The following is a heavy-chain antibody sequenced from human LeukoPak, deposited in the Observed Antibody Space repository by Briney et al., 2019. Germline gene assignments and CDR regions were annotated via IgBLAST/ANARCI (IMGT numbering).Heavy chain of an antibody. CDR3: AREDRLYYYYSVDV. J-gene: IGHJ6*03. Sequence: SETLSLTCTVSGGSISSSSYYWSWIRQPPGKGLEWIGYIYYSGSTNYNPSLKSRVTISVDTSKNQFSLKLSSVTAADTSVYYCAREDRLYYYYSVDVWGKGTTVTVSS. CDR2: IYYSGST. D-gene: IGHD1-14*01. CDR1: GGSISSSSYY. V-gene: IGHV4-61*01.